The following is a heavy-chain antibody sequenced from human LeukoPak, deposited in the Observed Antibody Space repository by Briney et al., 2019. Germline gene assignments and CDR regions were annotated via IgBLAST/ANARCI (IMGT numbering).Heavy chain of an antibody. CDR1: GGSISSSSYY. CDR3: ARQNTYYYDSSGWY. Sequence: PSETLSLTCTVSGGSISSSSYYWGWIRQPPGKGLEWIGSIYYSGSTYYNPSLKSRVTISVDTSKNQFSLKLSSVTAADTAVYYCARQNTYYYDSSGWYWGQGTLVTVSS. V-gene: IGHV4-39*01. CDR2: IYYSGST. J-gene: IGHJ4*02. D-gene: IGHD3-22*01.